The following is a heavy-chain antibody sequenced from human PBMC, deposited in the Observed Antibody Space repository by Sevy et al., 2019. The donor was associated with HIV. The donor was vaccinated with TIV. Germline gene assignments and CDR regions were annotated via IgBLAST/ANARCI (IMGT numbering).Heavy chain of an antibody. D-gene: IGHD3-9*01. CDR2: ISAYNGNT. J-gene: IGHJ5*02. V-gene: IGHV1-18*01. CDR1: GYTFTSYG. Sequence: ASVKVSCKASGYTFTSYGISWVRQAPGQGLEWMGWISAYNGNTNYAQKLQGRVTMTTDTSTSTAYMELRSLRSDDTAVYYCARVFVRTYYDILTGYNWFDPWGQRTLVTVSS. CDR3: ARVFVRTYYDILTGYNWFDP.